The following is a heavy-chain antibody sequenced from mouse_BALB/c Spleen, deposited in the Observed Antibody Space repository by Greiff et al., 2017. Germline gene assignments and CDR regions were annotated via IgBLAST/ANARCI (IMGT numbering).Heavy chain of an antibody. CDR2: IDPANGNT. Sequence: EVKLVESGAELVKPGASVKLSCTASGFNIKDTYMHWVKQRPEQGLEWIGRIDPANGNTKYDPKFQGKATITADTSSNTAYLQLSSLTSEDTAVYYCARDDHGDYWGQGTTLTVSS. CDR3: ARDDHGDY. D-gene: IGHD2-4*01. V-gene: IGHV14-3*02. CDR1: GFNIKDTY. J-gene: IGHJ2*01.